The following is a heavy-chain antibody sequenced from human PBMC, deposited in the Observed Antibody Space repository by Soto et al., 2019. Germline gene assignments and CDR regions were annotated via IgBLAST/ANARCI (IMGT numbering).Heavy chain of an antibody. CDR3: ASFVDYYDSSGYYDLLDY. V-gene: IGHV1-69*01. J-gene: IGHJ4*02. D-gene: IGHD3-22*01. CDR2: IIPIFGTA. Sequence: QVQLVQSGAEVKKPGSSVKVSCKASGGTFSSYAISWVRQAPGQGLEWMGGIIPIFGTANYAQKFQGRVTITADESTSTAYMELSSLRSEDTAVYYCASFVDYYDSSGYYDLLDYCGQGTLVTVSS. CDR1: GGTFSSYA.